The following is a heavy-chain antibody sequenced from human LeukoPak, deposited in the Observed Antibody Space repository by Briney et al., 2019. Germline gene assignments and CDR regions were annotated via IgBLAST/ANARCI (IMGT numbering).Heavy chain of an antibody. V-gene: IGHV3-43*02. CDR1: GFTFDNYV. CDR2: ISGDGGSK. D-gene: IGHD4-17*01. CDR3: AKSYGSYYYYAMDV. Sequence: GGALRLSCEASGFTFDNYVMHWVRQPPGKGLEWVSLISGDGGSKSYEDSVKGRFAISRDNSKHSLHLQMNSLRIEDTALYYCAKSYGSYYYYAMDVWGQGTTVTVSS. J-gene: IGHJ6*02.